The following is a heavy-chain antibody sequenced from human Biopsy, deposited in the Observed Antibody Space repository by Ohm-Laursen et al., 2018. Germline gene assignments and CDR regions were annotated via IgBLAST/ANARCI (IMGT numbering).Heavy chain of an antibody. D-gene: IGHD5-18*01. V-gene: IGHV1-69*13. CDR2: IITFFRTV. Sequence: SVKVSCKFSGGTFGNYAISWVRQAPGQGLEWMGGIITFFRTVNYAQKFQGRLSITADESTTTVYMELSSLRSEDTAVYYCARDWNSGWRLPGMVNYYYNGMDVWGQGTTVTVSS. CDR1: GGTFGNYA. CDR3: ARDWNSGWRLPGMVNYYYNGMDV. J-gene: IGHJ6*02.